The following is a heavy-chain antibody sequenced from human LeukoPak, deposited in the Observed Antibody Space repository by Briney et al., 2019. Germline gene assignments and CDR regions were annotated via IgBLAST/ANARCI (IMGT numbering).Heavy chain of an antibody. CDR2: ISSSSSYI. J-gene: IGHJ1*01. D-gene: IGHD2-2*02. V-gene: IGHV3-21*01. Sequence: GGSPRLSCAASGFTFSSYSMNWVRQAPGKGLEWVSSISSSSSYIYYADSVKGRFTISRDNAKNSLYLQINSLRAEDTAVYYCARAGYCSSTSCYTGGHAEYFQHWGQGTLVTVSS. CDR1: GFTFSSYS. CDR3: ARAGYCSSTSCYTGGHAEYFQH.